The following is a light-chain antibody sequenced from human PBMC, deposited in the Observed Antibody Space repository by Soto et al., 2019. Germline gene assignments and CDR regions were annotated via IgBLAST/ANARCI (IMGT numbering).Light chain of an antibody. CDR1: QSVSSN. J-gene: IGKJ1*01. CDR3: QQYNNWPPDRT. V-gene: IGKV3-15*01. Sequence: EIVMTQSPATLSVSPGERATLSCRASQSVSSNLAWYQQKPGQAPRLLIYGASTRATAIPARFSGSGSGTEFTLTISSRQSEDFAIYFCQQYNNWPPDRTFGQGTKVEIK. CDR2: GAS.